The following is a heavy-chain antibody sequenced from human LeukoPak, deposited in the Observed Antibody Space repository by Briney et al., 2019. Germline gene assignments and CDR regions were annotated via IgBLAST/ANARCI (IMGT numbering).Heavy chain of an antibody. J-gene: IGHJ4*01. D-gene: IGHD2-21*02. CDR2: MSYSGST. CDR1: GGSITNY. V-gene: IGHV4-59*01. Sequence: SETLSLTCTVSGGSITNYWSWIRQPPGKGLEWIGYMSYSGSTNYNPSLNSPVSISVDTSKNQFSLKLSSVTAADTAVYYCARVPARRVVTTPTYFDYWGQGTLVTVSS. CDR3: ARVPARRVVTTPTYFDY.